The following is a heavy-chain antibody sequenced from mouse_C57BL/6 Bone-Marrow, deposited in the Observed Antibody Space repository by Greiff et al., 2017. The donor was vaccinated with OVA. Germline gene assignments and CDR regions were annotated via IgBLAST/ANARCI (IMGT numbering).Heavy chain of an antibody. CDR2: IDPSDSYN. CDR1: GYTFTSYW. V-gene: IGHV1-69*01. J-gene: IGHJ2*01. Sequence: QVQLQQPGAELVMPGASVKLSCKASGYTFTSYWMHWVKQRPGQGLEWIGEIDPSDSYNNYNQKFKGKSTLTVDKSSSTAYMQLIILTSEDSAVYYCARSNYYGSRPSDYWGQGTTLTVSS. CDR3: ARSNYYGSRPSDY. D-gene: IGHD1-1*01.